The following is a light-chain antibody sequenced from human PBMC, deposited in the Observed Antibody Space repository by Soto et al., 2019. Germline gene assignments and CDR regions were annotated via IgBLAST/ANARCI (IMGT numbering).Light chain of an antibody. CDR1: QSLVYGDGNTY. CDR3: MQGTHWPPT. Sequence: DVVVTQSPLSLPVTLGQPASISCRSSQSLVYGDGNTYLNWFQQRPGQSPRRLIYKVSNRDSGVPDRFSGSGSGTDFTLKISRVEADDFGVYYCMQGTHWPPTFGQGTRLEIE. V-gene: IGKV2-30*01. CDR2: KVS. J-gene: IGKJ2*01.